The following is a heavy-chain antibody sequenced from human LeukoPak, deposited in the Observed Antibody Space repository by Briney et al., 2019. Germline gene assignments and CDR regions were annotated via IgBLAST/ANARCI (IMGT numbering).Heavy chain of an antibody. J-gene: IGHJ4*02. CDR1: GFTFSSYA. D-gene: IGHD2-21*02. Sequence: GGSLRLSCSASGFTFSSYAMPRVRQAPGKGLEYVSAISSNGGSTYYAGSVKGRFTISRDNSKNTLYLQMSSLRPEDTAVYYCVKGIVVVTARAFDYWGQGTLVTVSS. CDR3: VKGIVVVTARAFDY. V-gene: IGHV3-64D*06. CDR2: ISSNGGST.